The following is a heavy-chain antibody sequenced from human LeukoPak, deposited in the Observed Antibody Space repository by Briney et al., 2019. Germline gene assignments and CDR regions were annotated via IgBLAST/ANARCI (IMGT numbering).Heavy chain of an antibody. CDR1: GFTFSNYW. D-gene: IGHD2-15*01. J-gene: IGHJ4*02. CDR3: ARDLSGPSLY. Sequence: GGSLKLSCVVSGFTFSNYWMSWVRQAPGKGLEWVINIRPDGGEKYFVDSVRGRFTISRDNAKNSLYLQMNNLRAEDTAVYYCARDLSGPSLYWGQGTLVTVSS. CDR2: IRPDGGEK. V-gene: IGHV3-7*01.